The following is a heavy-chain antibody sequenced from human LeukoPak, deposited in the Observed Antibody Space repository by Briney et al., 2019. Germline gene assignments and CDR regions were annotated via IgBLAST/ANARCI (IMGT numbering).Heavy chain of an antibody. CDR1: GGSFSGYY. V-gene: IGHV4-34*01. J-gene: IGHJ5*02. CDR3: ARHRTYYDILTGPIGGWFDP. CDR2: INHSGST. D-gene: IGHD3-9*01. Sequence: SETLSLTCAVYGGSFSGYYWNWIRQPPGKGLEWIGEINHSGSTNYNPSLKSRVTISVDTSKNQFSLKLSSVTAADTAVYYCARHRTYYDILTGPIGGWFDPWGQGTLVTVSS.